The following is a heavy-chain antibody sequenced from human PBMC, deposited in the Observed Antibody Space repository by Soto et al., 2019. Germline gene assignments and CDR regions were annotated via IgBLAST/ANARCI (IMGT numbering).Heavy chain of an antibody. CDR2: ISYDGSNK. CDR1: GFTFSSYG. CDR3: AKASIFGVVINTSGPMDV. D-gene: IGHD3-3*01. Sequence: GGSLRLSCAASGFTFSSYGMHWVRQAPGKGLEWVAVISYDGSNKYYADSVKGRFTISRDNSKNTLYLQMNSLRAEDTAVYYCAKASIFGVVINTSGPMDVWGQGTTVTVSS. J-gene: IGHJ6*02. V-gene: IGHV3-30*18.